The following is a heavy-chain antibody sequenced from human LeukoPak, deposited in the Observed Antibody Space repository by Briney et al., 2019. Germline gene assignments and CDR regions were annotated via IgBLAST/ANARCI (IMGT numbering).Heavy chain of an antibody. CDR2: ISSHSGSST. CDR3: ARDAGGGNNWFDP. V-gene: IGHV3-48*01. J-gene: IGHJ5*02. D-gene: IGHD2-15*01. CDR1: GFTVSSNY. Sequence: PGGSLRLSCAASGFTVSSNYMSWVRQAPGKGLEWVSYISSHSGSSTYYADSVKGRFTISRDNAKNSLYLQMNSLRAEDTAVYYCARDAGGGNNWFDPWGQGTLVAVSS.